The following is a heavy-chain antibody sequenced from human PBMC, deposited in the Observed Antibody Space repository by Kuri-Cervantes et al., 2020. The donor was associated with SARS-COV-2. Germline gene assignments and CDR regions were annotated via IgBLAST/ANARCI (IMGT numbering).Heavy chain of an antibody. J-gene: IGHJ4*02. CDR3: ARARIERGMYYFDY. CDR1: GYTFTSYG. V-gene: IGHV1-18*01. D-gene: IGHD5-18*01. Sequence: ASVKVSCKASGYTFTSYGISWVRQAPGQGLEWMGWISAYNGNTNYAQKVQGRDTMTTDTSTSTASKELRSLRSDDTAVYYCARARIERGMYYFDYWGQGTLVTVSS. CDR2: ISAYNGNT.